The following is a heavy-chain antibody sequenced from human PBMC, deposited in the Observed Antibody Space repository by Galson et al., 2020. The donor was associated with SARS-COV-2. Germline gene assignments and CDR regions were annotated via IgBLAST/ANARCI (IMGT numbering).Heavy chain of an antibody. CDR2: LWYDGSNK. V-gene: IGHV3-33*01. D-gene: IGHD4-17*01. CDR3: ARDWGYGDSTPVEDV. J-gene: IGHJ6*02. Sequence: GESLKISCAASGFTFSSYGMHWVRQAPGKGLEWVAVLWYDGSNKYYADSVKGRFTISRDNSKNTLYLQMNSLRAEDTAVYYCARDWGYGDSTPVEDVWGQGTTVTVSS. CDR1: GFTFSSYG.